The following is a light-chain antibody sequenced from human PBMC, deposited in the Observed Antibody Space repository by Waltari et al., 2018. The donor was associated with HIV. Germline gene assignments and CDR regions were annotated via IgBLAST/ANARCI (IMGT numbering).Light chain of an antibody. V-gene: IGKV4-1*01. Sequence: VVTQSPDSLAVSVGETAALNCQPSHNLLYTGTNKNYLGWYQQTPGPRPKLLIYWASTRQSGVPDRFSGNGAGTDFTLTISILHAEDVAVYGGQQYGSVPCTFGHGTRVEVK. CDR2: WAS. J-gene: IGKJ1*01. CDR3: QQYGSVPCT. CDR1: HNLLYTGTNKNY.